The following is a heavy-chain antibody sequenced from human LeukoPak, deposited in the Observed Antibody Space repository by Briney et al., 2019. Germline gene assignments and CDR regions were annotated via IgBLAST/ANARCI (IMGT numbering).Heavy chain of an antibody. CDR1: GGSISSSSYY. V-gene: IGHV4-39*07. CDR2: IYYSGST. J-gene: IGHJ5*02. Sequence: SETLSLTCTVSGGSISSSSYYWGWIRQPPGKGLEWIGSIYYSGSTYYNPSLKSRVTISVDTSKNQFSLKLSSVTAADTAVYYCARDYGSGGYEENWFDPWGQGTLVTVSS. D-gene: IGHD5-12*01. CDR3: ARDYGSGGYEENWFDP.